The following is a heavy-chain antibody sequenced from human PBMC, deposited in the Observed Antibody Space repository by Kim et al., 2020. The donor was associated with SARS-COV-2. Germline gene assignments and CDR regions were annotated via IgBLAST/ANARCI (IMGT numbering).Heavy chain of an antibody. V-gene: IGHV1-69*13. D-gene: IGHD2-15*01. CDR1: GGTFGTYT. Sequence: SVKVSCKASGGTFGTYTITWVRQAPGQGLEWMGGIIPIFGTPDYAQNFQGRVTISADESTTTAYMELSSLRPEDTAVYYCAKKEIVGPLDYWGQGTLVAVSS. CDR2: IIPIFGTP. J-gene: IGHJ4*02. CDR3: AKKEIVGPLDY.